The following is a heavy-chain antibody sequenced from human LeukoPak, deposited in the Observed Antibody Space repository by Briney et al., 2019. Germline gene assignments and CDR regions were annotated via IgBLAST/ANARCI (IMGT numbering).Heavy chain of an antibody. Sequence: GGSLRLSCAASEFTLSNYWLSWVRQAPGKGLEWVANIKEDGSVKNYVASVKGRFTISRDNAKNSLYLQMNSLRAEDTAVYYCAREVPGGSSWFDYWVQGTLVTVSS. J-gene: IGHJ4*02. CDR3: AREVPGGSSWFDY. V-gene: IGHV3-7*01. CDR2: IKEDGSVK. CDR1: EFTLSNYW. D-gene: IGHD6-13*01.